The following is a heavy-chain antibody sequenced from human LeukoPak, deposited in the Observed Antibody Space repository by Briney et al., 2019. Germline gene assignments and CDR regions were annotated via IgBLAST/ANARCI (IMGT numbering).Heavy chain of an antibody. CDR2: IILIFGTA. CDR3: ARGSCGGDCSFDY. D-gene: IGHD2-21*02. V-gene: IGHV1-69*13. CDR1: GGTFSSYA. Sequence: SVKVSCKASGGTFSSYAISWVRQAPGQGLEWMGGIILIFGTANYAQKFQGRVTITADESTSTAYMELSSLRSEDTAVYYCARGSCGGDCSFDYWGQGTLVTVSS. J-gene: IGHJ4*02.